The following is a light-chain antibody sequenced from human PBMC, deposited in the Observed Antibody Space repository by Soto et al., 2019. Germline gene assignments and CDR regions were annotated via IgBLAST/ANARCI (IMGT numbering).Light chain of an antibody. CDR1: QSISGW. CDR3: QQRYRTPRT. V-gene: IGKV1-39*01. CDR2: DAS. J-gene: IGKJ1*01. Sequence: IHVTHSPSTLPASLGDRVTITCGAIQSISGWLAWYQQKAGKSPRLLIFDASSLMSGVPARFSGSGSGTDFTLTISSLQPEDFATYYCQQRYRTPRTFGQGTKVDIK.